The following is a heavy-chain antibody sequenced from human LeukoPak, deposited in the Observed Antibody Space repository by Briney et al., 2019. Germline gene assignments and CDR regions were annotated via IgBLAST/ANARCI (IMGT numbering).Heavy chain of an antibody. V-gene: IGHV3-43*01. J-gene: IGHJ6*02. CDR3: AKNFCSSTSCSDYYYYGMDV. CDR1: GFTFDDYT. D-gene: IGHD2-2*01. Sequence: PGGSLRLSCAASGFTFDDYTMHWVRQAPGKGLEWVSLISWDGGSTYYADSVKGRFTISRDNSKNSLYLQMNSLRTEDTALYYCAKNFCSSTSCSDYYYYGMDVWGQGTTVTVSS. CDR2: ISWDGGST.